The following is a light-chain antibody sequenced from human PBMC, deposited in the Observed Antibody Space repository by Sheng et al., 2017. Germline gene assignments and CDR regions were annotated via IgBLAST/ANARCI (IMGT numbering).Light chain of an antibody. Sequence: IWMTQSPSSFSASTGDRVTITCRASQGISSYSAWYQQKPGKAPKLLIYAASTLQSGVPSRFSGSGSGTDFTLTISCLQSEDFATYYCQQYYSYPQTFGQGTKVEIK. CDR1: QGISSY. J-gene: IGKJ1*01. CDR3: QQYYSYPQT. CDR2: AAS. V-gene: IGKV1-8*01.